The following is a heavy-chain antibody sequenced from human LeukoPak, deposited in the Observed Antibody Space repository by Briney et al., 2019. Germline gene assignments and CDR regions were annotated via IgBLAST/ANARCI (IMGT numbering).Heavy chain of an antibody. V-gene: IGHV4-34*01. Sequence: SETLSLTCAVYGGSFSGYYWSWIRQPPGKGLEWIGEINHSGSTNYNPSLKSRVTISVDTSKNQFSLKLSSVTAADTAVYYCARGLGPNCSSTSCYLNWFDPWGQGTLVTVSS. CDR1: GGSFSGYY. J-gene: IGHJ5*02. CDR3: ARGLGPNCSSTSCYLNWFDP. D-gene: IGHD2-2*01. CDR2: INHSGST.